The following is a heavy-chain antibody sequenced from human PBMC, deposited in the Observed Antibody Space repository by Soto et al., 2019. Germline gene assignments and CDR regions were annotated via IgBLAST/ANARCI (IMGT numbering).Heavy chain of an antibody. Sequence: KTSETLSLTCTVSGGSITSYNHYWTWIRQAPGKGLECIGYIDYSGTTNYSPSLQGRVTILVDKSKNQFSLSLTSVTAADTAVYYCARGSRGPRWFDPWGQGALVTVSS. CDR2: IDYSGTT. CDR1: GGSITSYNHY. V-gene: IGHV4-30-4*01. D-gene: IGHD5-12*01. CDR3: ARGSRGPRWFDP. J-gene: IGHJ5*02.